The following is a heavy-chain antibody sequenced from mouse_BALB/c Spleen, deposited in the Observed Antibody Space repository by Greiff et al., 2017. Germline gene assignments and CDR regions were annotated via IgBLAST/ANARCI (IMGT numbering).Heavy chain of an antibody. V-gene: IGHV1-7*01. Sequence: QFQQPGAELAKPGASVKMSCKASGYTFTSYWMHWVKQRPGQGLEGIGYINPSTGYTEYNQKFKDKATLTADKSSSTAYMQLSSLTSEDSAVYYCARGLRKDYWGQGTTLTVSS. J-gene: IGHJ2*01. CDR2: INPSTGYT. CDR1: GYTFTSYW. D-gene: IGHD1-1*01. CDR3: ARGLRKDY.